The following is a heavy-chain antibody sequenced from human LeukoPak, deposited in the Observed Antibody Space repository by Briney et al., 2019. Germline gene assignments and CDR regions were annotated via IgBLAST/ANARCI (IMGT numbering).Heavy chain of an antibody. CDR3: ARGEGARDGYNYGGPFYFDY. J-gene: IGHJ4*02. CDR2: INHSGST. D-gene: IGHD5-24*01. CDR1: GVPFSDYY. V-gene: IGHV4-34*01. Sequence: PSETLSLTCAVYGVPFSDYYWSWIRKPPGKGLEWIGKINHSGSTNYSPSLKSRVTISIDTSKNQFSLKLNSMTAADTAVYYCARGEGARDGYNYGGPFYFDYWGQGTLVTVSS.